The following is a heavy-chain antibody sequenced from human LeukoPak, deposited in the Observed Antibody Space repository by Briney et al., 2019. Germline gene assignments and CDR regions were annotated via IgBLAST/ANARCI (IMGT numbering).Heavy chain of an antibody. Sequence: SETLSLTCTVSGGSISSYYWSWIRQPPGKGLEWIGYIYYSGSTNYNPSLKSRVTISVDTSKNQFSLKLSSVTAADTAVYYCARGYSSFSYYYYGMDVWSQGTTVTVSS. J-gene: IGHJ6*02. D-gene: IGHD6-13*01. CDR2: IYYSGST. CDR3: ARGYSSFSYYYYGMDV. CDR1: GGSISSYY. V-gene: IGHV4-59*01.